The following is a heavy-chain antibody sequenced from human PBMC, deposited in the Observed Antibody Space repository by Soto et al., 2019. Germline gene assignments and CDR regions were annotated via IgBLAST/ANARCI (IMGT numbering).Heavy chain of an antibody. Sequence: QVQLQQWGAGLLKPSETLSLTCAVYGGSFSGYYWSWIRQPPGKGLEWIGEINHSGSTNYNPSLKSRVTISVDTSKNQFSLKLSSVTAADTAVYYCARGRTPYKGDYVWGSYRYPHFLDFWGQGTLVTVSS. D-gene: IGHD3-16*02. CDR3: ARGRTPYKGDYVWGSYRYPHFLDF. V-gene: IGHV4-34*01. J-gene: IGHJ4*02. CDR1: GGSFSGYY. CDR2: INHSGST.